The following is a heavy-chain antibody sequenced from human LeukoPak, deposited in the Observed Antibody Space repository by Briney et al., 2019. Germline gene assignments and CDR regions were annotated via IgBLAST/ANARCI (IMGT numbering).Heavy chain of an antibody. CDR1: GFTFSSYG. Sequence: GRSLRLSCAASGFTFSSYGMHWVRQAPGQGLEWVAVIWYDGSNKYYADSVKGRFTISRDNSKNTLYLQMNSLRAEDTAVYYCARDHLPFYDILTGYYPYWGQGTLVTVSS. CDR3: ARDHLPFYDILTGYYPY. V-gene: IGHV3-33*01. CDR2: IWYDGSNK. D-gene: IGHD3-9*01. J-gene: IGHJ4*02.